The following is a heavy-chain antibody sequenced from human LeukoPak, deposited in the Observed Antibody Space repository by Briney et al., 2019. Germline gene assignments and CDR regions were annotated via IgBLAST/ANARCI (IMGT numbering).Heavy chain of an antibody. CDR2: INHSGST. CDR3: ARGSYSSGWYRRYFQH. J-gene: IGHJ1*01. Sequence: TSETLSLTCAVHGGSFSGYYWSWLRQPPGKGLEWIGEINHSGSTNYNPSLKSRVTISVDTSKNQFSLKLSSVTAADTAVYYCARGSYSSGWYRRYFQHWGQGTLVTVSS. CDR1: GGSFSGYY. D-gene: IGHD6-19*01. V-gene: IGHV4-34*01.